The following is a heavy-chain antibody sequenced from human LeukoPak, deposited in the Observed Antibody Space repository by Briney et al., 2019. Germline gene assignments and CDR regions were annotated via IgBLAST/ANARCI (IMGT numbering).Heavy chain of an antibody. Sequence: GASVKVSCKASGYTFTSYGISWVRQAPGQGLEWMGWISAYNGNTNYAQKLQGRVTMTTDTSTSTAYMELRSLRSDDTAVYYCARGIADYYYYYYMDVWDKGTTVTVSS. CDR2: ISAYNGNT. D-gene: IGHD6-13*01. CDR1: GYTFTSYG. CDR3: ARGIADYYYYYYMDV. V-gene: IGHV1-18*01. J-gene: IGHJ6*03.